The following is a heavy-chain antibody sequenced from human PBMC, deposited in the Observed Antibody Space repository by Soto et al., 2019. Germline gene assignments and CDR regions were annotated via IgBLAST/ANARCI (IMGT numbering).Heavy chain of an antibody. CDR2: IWYDGSNK. Sequence: QVQLVESGGGVVQPGRSLRLSCAASGFTFSSHGMHWVRQAPGKGLEWVAVIWYDGSNKYYADSVKGRFTISRDNSKNTRYLQMNSLRAEDTAVYYCARDGPRAGYYYYVMDVWGQGTTVTVSS. CDR1: GFTFSSHG. V-gene: IGHV3-33*01. J-gene: IGHJ6*02. CDR3: ARDGPRAGYYYYVMDV.